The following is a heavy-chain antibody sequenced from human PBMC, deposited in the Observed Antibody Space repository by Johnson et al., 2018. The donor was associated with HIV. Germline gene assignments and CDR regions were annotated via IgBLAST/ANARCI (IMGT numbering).Heavy chain of an antibody. J-gene: IGHJ3*02. V-gene: IGHV3-7*03. D-gene: IGHD6-13*01. CDR1: GFTFSNYW. Sequence: VQLVESGGGVVQPGGSLRLSCAASGFTFSNYWMTWVRQAPGRGLEWVANIKEDGSEKYYVDSVKGRFTISRDNAKNSLYLQMDSLRPGDSAVYYCARDGVYSSPHDAFDIWGQGTMVTVSP. CDR2: IKEDGSEK. CDR3: ARDGVYSSPHDAFDI.